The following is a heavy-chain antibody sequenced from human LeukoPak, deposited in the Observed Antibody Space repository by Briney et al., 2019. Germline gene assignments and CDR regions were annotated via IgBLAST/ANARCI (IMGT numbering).Heavy chain of an antibody. CDR2: IHPNSDGT. D-gene: IGHD2-15*01. V-gene: IGHV1-2*02. J-gene: IGHJ6*03. Sequence: VNGYFETSRYTFTGYYMHWFRLDPPQAPETLRWIHPNSDGTNYAQKFQGRVTMTRDTSISTAYMELSRLRSDDTAVYYCARDLVVVAATGGLRYYYYYMDVWGKGTTVTISS. CDR1: RYTFTGYY. CDR3: ARDLVVVAATGGLRYYYYYMDV.